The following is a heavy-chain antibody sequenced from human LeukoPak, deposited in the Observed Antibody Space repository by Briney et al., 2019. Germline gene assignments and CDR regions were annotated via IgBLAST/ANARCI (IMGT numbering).Heavy chain of an antibody. Sequence: PGGSLRLSCAASGFTFSSYAMSWVRQAPGKGLEWVSAISGSGGSTYYADSVKGRFTISRDNSKNTLYLQMTSLRAEDTALYYCAKDAVGGDGYIDFDNWGQGTLVTVSS. CDR3: AKDAVGGDGYIDFDN. V-gene: IGHV3-23*01. D-gene: IGHD5-24*01. J-gene: IGHJ4*02. CDR2: ISGSGGST. CDR1: GFTFSSYA.